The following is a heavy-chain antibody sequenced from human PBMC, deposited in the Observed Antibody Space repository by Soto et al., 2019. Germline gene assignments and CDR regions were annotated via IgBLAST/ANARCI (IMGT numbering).Heavy chain of an antibody. V-gene: IGHV3-7*03. D-gene: IGHD6-13*01. Sequence: PGGSLRLSCAASGFTLSSYWLSWVRQAPGKGLEWVANIKQDGSEKYYVDSVKGRFTISRDNAKNSLYLQMNSPRAEDTAVYYCARVSSSSWYVWWFDPWGQGTLVTVSS. CDR1: GFTLSSYW. CDR2: IKQDGSEK. CDR3: ARVSSSSWYVWWFDP. J-gene: IGHJ5*02.